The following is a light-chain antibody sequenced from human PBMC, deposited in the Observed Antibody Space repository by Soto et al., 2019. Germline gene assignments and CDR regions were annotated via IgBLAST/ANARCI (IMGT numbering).Light chain of an antibody. CDR1: QSVSSG. V-gene: IGKV3-15*01. CDR2: DAS. Sequence: EMVMTQSPATLSVSPGERATLSCRASQSVSSGLAWYQQKPGQAPRLLIYDASTRATGISARFSGSGSGTEFTLTISSLQSEDFAVYYCQQYNNWPLTFGGGTKVDIK. J-gene: IGKJ4*01. CDR3: QQYNNWPLT.